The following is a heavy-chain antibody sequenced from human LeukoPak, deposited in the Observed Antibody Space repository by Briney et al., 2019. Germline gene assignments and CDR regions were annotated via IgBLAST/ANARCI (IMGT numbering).Heavy chain of an antibody. CDR3: ASLSDTAMAD. CDR1: GFTFSSYA. CDR2: ISSNGGST. D-gene: IGHD5-18*01. J-gene: IGHJ4*02. Sequence: GGSLRLSCAASGFTFSSYAMHWVRQAPGKGLEYVSAISSNGGSTYYANSVKGRFTISRDNSKNTLYLQMNSLRAEDTAVYYCASLSDTAMADWGQGTLVTVSS. V-gene: IGHV3-64*01.